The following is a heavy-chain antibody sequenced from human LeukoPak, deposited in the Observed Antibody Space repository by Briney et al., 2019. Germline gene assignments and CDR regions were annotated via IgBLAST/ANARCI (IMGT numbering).Heavy chain of an antibody. CDR2: IRSKANSYAT. CDR3: TNIYSYGSS. Sequence: GGSLRLSCAASGFTFSGSAMHWVRQASGKGLEWVGRIRSKANSYATAYAASVKGRFTISRDDSKNTAYLQMNSLETEDTAVYYCTNIYSYGSSGGQGTLVTVSS. V-gene: IGHV3-73*01. CDR1: GFTFSGSA. D-gene: IGHD5-18*01. J-gene: IGHJ4*02.